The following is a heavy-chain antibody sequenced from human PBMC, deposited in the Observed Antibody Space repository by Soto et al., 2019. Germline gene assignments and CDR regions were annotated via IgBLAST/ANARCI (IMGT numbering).Heavy chain of an antibody. D-gene: IGHD3-10*01. J-gene: IGHJ5*02. Sequence: QLQLQESGPGLVKPSETLSLTCTVSGGSISSSSYYWGWIRQPPGKGLEWIGSNYYSGSSYYNPSLKSRVTTSVDTSKNQFSLKLSSVTAADTAVYYCAGITMVRGVPRFDPWGQGTLVTVSS. CDR3: AGITMVRGVPRFDP. CDR2: NYYSGSS. CDR1: GGSISSSSYY. V-gene: IGHV4-39*01.